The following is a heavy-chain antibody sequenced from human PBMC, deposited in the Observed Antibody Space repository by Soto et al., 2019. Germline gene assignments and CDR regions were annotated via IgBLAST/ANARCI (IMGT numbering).Heavy chain of an antibody. D-gene: IGHD2-15*01. CDR2: ISTLNGNT. CDR3: ARSVQGWLPDYYGVDV. CDR1: GYDYVTYA. Sequence: QAQLVQSGAEVKKPGASVNVSCKASGYDYVTYAITWVRQRPGQGLEWMGWISTLNGNTNYAQNYQGRDTMTTDTSTRIVHLELSSLRSDDTAVYYCARSVQGWLPDYYGVDVWGQGTTVTVSS. J-gene: IGHJ6*02. V-gene: IGHV1-18*01.